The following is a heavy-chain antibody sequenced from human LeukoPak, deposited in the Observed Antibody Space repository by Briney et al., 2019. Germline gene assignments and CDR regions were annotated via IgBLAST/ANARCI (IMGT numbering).Heavy chain of an antibody. CDR3: VRDGVRDGLYFDY. CDR2: ISSSSSYI. J-gene: IGHJ4*02. D-gene: IGHD5-24*01. V-gene: IGHV3-21*04. CDR1: GFTFSFYA. Sequence: GGSLRLSCAASGFTFSFYAMSWVRQAPGKGLEWVSSISSSSSYIYYADSVKGRFTISRDNAKNSLYLQMNSLRAEDTAVYYCVRDGVRDGLYFDYWGQGTLVTVSS.